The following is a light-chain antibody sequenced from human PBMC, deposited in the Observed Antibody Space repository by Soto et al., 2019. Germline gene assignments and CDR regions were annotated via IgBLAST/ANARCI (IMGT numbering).Light chain of an antibody. Sequence: IHMTLSASAVSASLRDRVAITCVASQMISNYLNCYQHKPGKASNRLIYIASDLHSGVPSRFSGSGSGTDFTLTISSLKPEDFATYYSQQTSSTPYSLAQGT. CDR1: QMISNY. J-gene: IGKJ2*03. V-gene: IGKV1-39*01. CDR2: IAS. CDR3: QQTSSTPYS.